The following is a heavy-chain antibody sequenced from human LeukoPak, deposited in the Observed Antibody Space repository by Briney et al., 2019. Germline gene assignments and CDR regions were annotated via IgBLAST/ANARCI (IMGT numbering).Heavy chain of an antibody. CDR3: AAGNGSGIRGMDV. CDR1: GFTFTSSA. Sequence: SVKVSCKASGFTFTSSAVQWVRQARGQLLEWIGWIVVGSGNTNYAQKFQERVTITRDMSTSTAYMELSSLRSEDTAVYYCAAGNGSGIRGMDVWGQGTTVTVSS. CDR2: IVVGSGNT. D-gene: IGHD3-10*01. V-gene: IGHV1-58*01. J-gene: IGHJ6*02.